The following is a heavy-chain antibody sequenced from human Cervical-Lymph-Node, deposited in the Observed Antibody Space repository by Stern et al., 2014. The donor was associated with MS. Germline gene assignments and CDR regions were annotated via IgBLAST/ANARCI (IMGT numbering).Heavy chain of an antibody. CDR2: MSWSSGSI. J-gene: IGHJ4*02. Sequence: VQLVESGGGLVQPGMSLRLSCAASGFTFADYAMHWVRQAPGKGLEWVSGMSWSSGSIGYADSVKGRFTISRHNAMNSLYLQMNSLRTEDTAFYSCAKGSVGRAAPRNFDYWGQGTLVTVSS. CDR1: GFTFADYA. V-gene: IGHV3-9*01. CDR3: AKGSVGRAAPRNFDY. D-gene: IGHD6-13*01.